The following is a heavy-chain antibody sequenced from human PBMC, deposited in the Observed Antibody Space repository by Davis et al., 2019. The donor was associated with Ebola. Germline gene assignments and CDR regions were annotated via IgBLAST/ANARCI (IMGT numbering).Heavy chain of an antibody. J-gene: IGHJ5*02. Sequence: GESLKISCAASGFTFSSYWMSWVRQAPGKGLEWVANIKQDGSEKYYVDSVKGRFTISRDNAKNSLYLQMNSLRAEDTAVYYCARDGDLGYCSSTSCHGWFDPWGQGTLVTVSS. D-gene: IGHD2-2*01. CDR3: ARDGDLGYCSSTSCHGWFDP. CDR2: IKQDGSEK. V-gene: IGHV3-7*03. CDR1: GFTFSSYW.